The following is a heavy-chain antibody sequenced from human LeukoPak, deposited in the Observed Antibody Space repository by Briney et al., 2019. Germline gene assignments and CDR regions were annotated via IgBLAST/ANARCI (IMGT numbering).Heavy chain of an antibody. CDR1: GFTVSSDY. V-gene: IGHV3-53*01. Sequence: GGSLRLSCAASGFTVSSDYMSWARQAPGKGLEWVSVIYSGGGTYYADSVKGRFTISRDNSKNTLYLQMNSLRAEDTAVYYCARGGSYLSAFDIWGQGTMVTVSS. J-gene: IGHJ3*02. D-gene: IGHD1-26*01. CDR2: IYSGGGT. CDR3: ARGGSYLSAFDI.